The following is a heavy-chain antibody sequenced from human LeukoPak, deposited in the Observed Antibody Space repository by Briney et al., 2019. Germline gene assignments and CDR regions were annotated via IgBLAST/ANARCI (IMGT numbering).Heavy chain of an antibody. Sequence: PGGSLRLSCAASGFTFRRFAMDWARQAPGKGLERVSTISGDGGATYYADFVKGRFTISRDNSKNTLFLHMANLRAEDTAAYYCVKLPLYYQTYDSDDSWGQGTLVTVSS. CDR3: VKLPLYYQTYDSDDS. J-gene: IGHJ4*02. D-gene: IGHD3-16*01. V-gene: IGHV3-23*01. CDR1: GFTFRRFA. CDR2: ISGDGGAT.